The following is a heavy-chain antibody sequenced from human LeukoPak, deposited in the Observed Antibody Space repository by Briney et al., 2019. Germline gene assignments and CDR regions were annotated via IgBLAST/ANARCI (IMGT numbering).Heavy chain of an antibody. D-gene: IGHD3-16*02. CDR3: ARGSNDYVWGSHRSDY. V-gene: IGHV1-18*01. J-gene: IGHJ4*02. CDR1: GYTFTNYG. Sequence: ASVKVSCKASGYTFTNYGISWVRQAPGQGLEWMGWISAYNGNTNYAQNLQGRVTMTTDTSTSTAYMELRSLRSDDTAVYYCARGSNDYVWGSHRSDYWGQGTLVTVSS. CDR2: ISAYNGNT.